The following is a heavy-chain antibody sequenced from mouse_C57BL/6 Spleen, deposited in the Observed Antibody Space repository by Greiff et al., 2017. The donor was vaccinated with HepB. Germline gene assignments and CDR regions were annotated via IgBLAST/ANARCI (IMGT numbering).Heavy chain of an antibody. Sequence: QVQLPSPFPSLATPRASVKISFPSSGPPFSTSFLPWVKQMPGKGLSCIGRIYPGEGDTNYNGKFKGKATLTADKSSSTAYMQLSSLTSEDSAVYFCARWDYGYDGFAYWGQGTLVTVSA. CDR1: GPPFSTSF. J-gene: IGHJ3*01. V-gene: IGHV1-82*01. D-gene: IGHD2-2*01. CDR2: IYPGEGDT. CDR3: ARWDYGYDGFAY.